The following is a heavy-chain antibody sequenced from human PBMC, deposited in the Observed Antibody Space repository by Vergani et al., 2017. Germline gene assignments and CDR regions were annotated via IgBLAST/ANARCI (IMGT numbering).Heavy chain of an antibody. Sequence: QVQLVESGGGVVQPGMSLRLSCAASGFTFSDYGMHWFRRAPGKGLEWVAVIWYDGSNKYYADSVKGRFTISRGNAKNTLYLQMNSLRAEDTAVYYCARELEASSGWDHYYYCYGMDVWGQGTTVT. CDR3: ARELEASSGWDHYYYCYGMDV. D-gene: IGHD6-19*01. V-gene: IGHV3-33*01. CDR2: IWYDGSNK. CDR1: GFTFSDYG. J-gene: IGHJ6*02.